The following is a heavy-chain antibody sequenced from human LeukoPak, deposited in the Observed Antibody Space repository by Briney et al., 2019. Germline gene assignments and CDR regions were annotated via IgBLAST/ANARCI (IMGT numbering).Heavy chain of an antibody. CDR3: ARAKPKNMVRGLIMRRESRYYFDY. Sequence: GGSLRLSCAASGFTFSSDAMSWVRQAPGKGLEWVSVIYSGGSTYYADSVKGRFTISRDNSKSTLYIQMNSLRAEDTAVYYCARAKPKNMVRGLIMRRESRYYFDYWGQGTLVTVSS. D-gene: IGHD3-10*01. J-gene: IGHJ4*02. CDR2: IYSGGST. V-gene: IGHV3-53*01. CDR1: GFTFSSDA.